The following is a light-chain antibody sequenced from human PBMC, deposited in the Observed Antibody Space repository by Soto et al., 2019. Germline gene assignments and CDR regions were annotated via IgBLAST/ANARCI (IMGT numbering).Light chain of an antibody. CDR1: QDIYMY. V-gene: IGKV1-9*01. CDR3: QQVYAYPST. CDR2: AAS. J-gene: IGKJ4*01. Sequence: IQLTKSASSLSASVGDRVAITYRASQDIYMYLAWYQQEPGKAPKPLIHAASTLQSGVPSRFSGSGSGTDFTLIISSLQPEDFATYYCQQVYAYPSTFGGGTKVDIK.